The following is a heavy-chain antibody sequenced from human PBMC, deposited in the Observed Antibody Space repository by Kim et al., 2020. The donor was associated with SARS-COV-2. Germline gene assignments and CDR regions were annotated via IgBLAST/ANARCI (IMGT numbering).Heavy chain of an antibody. CDR3: AKHVHLTSVTFLWYFDL. CDR2: IFGSGHGT. J-gene: IGHJ2*01. D-gene: IGHD2-2*01. Sequence: GGSLRLSCVGSGFTFGSSAMTWVRQAPGKGLEWVSTIFGSGHGTYYPPSVRGRFSVSRDNSKSTLFLQMDNLRADDTGIYYCAKHVHLTSVTFLWYFDLWGRGTSVAVSS. V-gene: IGHV3-23*01. CDR1: GFTFGSSA.